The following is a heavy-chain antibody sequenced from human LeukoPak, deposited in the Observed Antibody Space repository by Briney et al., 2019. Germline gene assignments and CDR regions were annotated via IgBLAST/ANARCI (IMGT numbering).Heavy chain of an antibody. Sequence: PGGSLRLSCAASGFTFSSYAMSWVRQAPGKGLEWVSAISGSGDSTYYGDSVKGRFTISRDNSKNTLYLQMNSLRAEDTAVYYCAKDFGSSSRIDAFDIWGQGTMVTVSS. V-gene: IGHV3-23*01. D-gene: IGHD6-6*01. CDR3: AKDFGSSSRIDAFDI. CDR2: ISGSGDST. J-gene: IGHJ3*02. CDR1: GFTFSSYA.